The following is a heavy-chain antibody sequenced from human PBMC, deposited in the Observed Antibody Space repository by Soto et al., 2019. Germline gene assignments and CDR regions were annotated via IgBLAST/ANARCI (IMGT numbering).Heavy chain of an antibody. Sequence: EASVKVSCKVSGYTLTELSMHWVRQAPGKGLEWMGGFDPEDGETIYAQKFQGRVTMTEDTSTDTAYMELSSLRSEDTAVYYCATVPYYYGSGSSSRAFDIWGQGTMVTVS. D-gene: IGHD3-10*01. CDR3: ATVPYYYGSGSSSRAFDI. J-gene: IGHJ3*02. CDR2: FDPEDGET. CDR1: GYTLTELS. V-gene: IGHV1-24*01.